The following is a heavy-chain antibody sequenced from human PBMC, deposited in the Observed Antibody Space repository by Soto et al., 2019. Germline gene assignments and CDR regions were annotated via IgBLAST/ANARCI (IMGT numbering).Heavy chain of an antibody. J-gene: IGHJ5*02. CDR2: IYYSGST. CDR1: GGSIISGDYY. Sequence: SETLSLTCTVSGGSIISGDYYWSWIRQPPGKGLEWIGYIYYSGSTYYNPSLKSRVTISVDTSKNQFSLKLSSVTAADTAVYYCARQGYCSSTSCYNWFDPWGQGTLVTVSS. D-gene: IGHD2-2*01. V-gene: IGHV4-30-4*01. CDR3: ARQGYCSSTSCYNWFDP.